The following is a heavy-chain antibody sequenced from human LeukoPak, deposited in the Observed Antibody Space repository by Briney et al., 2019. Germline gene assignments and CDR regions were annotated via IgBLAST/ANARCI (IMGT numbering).Heavy chain of an antibody. CDR1: GGTFTSYA. D-gene: IGHD5-18*01. CDR3: ARHAGYSYDAN. Sequence: EASVKVSCKASGGTFTSYAISWVRQAPGQGLEWVGGIIPIFGTANYAQKFQGRVTITTDESTSTAYMELSSLRSEDTAVYYCARHAGYSYDANWGQGTLVTVSS. CDR2: IIPIFGTA. J-gene: IGHJ4*02. V-gene: IGHV1-69*05.